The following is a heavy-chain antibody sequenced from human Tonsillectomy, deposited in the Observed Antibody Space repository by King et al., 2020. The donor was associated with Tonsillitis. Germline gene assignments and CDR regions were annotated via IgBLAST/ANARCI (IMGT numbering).Heavy chain of an antibody. J-gene: IGHJ4*02. CDR2: IKSDTGGT. Sequence: QLVQSGAEVKKPGASLKVSCQASGYNFTDYYIHWVRQAPGQGLEWLGWIKSDTGGTKYGQKFQGRVTISRDTSISTAYMELSRLRSDDTAIYYCARDYCSGTSCYPFDSWGQGTLVTVSS. D-gene: IGHD2-2*01. CDR1: GYNFTDYY. V-gene: IGHV1-2*02. CDR3: ARDYCSGTSCYPFDS.